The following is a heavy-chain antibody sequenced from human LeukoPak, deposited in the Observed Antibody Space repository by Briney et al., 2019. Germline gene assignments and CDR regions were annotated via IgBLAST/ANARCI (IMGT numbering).Heavy chain of an antibody. CDR3: ARDQPPGYCSSTSCSNL. D-gene: IGHD2-2*01. Sequence: SETLSLTCNVSGGPIRGYYWSWIRRPPGKGLGWIGYIYSSGSTNYNPSLKSRVTISVDTSKNQFSLKLSSVTAADTAVYYCARDQPPGYCSSTSCSNLWGQGTLVTVSS. V-gene: IGHV4-4*08. CDR2: IYSSGST. CDR1: GGPIRGYY. J-gene: IGHJ4*02.